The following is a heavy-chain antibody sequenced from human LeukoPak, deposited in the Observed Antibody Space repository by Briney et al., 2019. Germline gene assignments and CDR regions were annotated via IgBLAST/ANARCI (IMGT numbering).Heavy chain of an antibody. Sequence: PGGSLRLSCAASGFTFSSYAMSWVRQAPGKGLEWVSGISGSGGSRWYADSVKGRFTISRDNCKNTLYLQMNSLRAEDTAVYYCAKDHRPHADYWGQGTLVTVSS. CDR2: ISGSGGSR. CDR1: GFTFSSYA. CDR3: AKDHRPHADY. D-gene: IGHD6-6*01. V-gene: IGHV3-23*01. J-gene: IGHJ4*02.